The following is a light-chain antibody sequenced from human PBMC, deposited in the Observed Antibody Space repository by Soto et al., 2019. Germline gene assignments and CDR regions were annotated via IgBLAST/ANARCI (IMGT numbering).Light chain of an antibody. CDR2: AAS. V-gene: IGKV1-39*01. CDR3: QQSYSTPPT. Sequence: DIQMTPSPSSLSASVGDRVTITCRASQSISSYLNWYQQRPGKAPHLLIYAASSLQSGVPSRFSGSGSGTDFTLTISSLQPEDFAAYYCQQSYSTPPTFGQGTKVEIK. CDR1: QSISSY. J-gene: IGKJ1*01.